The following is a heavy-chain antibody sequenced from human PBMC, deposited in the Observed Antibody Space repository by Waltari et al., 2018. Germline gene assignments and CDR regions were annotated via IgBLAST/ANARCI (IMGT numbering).Heavy chain of an antibody. CDR2: IYYSSSSSGGT. J-gene: IGHJ4*02. V-gene: IGHV4-59*01. CDR1: GGSIINYS. CDR3: GRGDGVDSRYFDS. Sequence: QVQLQESGPGRVMPSETLSLTCTVSGGSIINYSWTWIRQSPGTGLEWIGYIYYSSSSSGGTTYSPSLNSRVTMSGDTSKNQVSLRLRSVTATDTAMYFCGRGDGVDSRYFDSWGQGVLVTVSS. D-gene: IGHD3-3*01.